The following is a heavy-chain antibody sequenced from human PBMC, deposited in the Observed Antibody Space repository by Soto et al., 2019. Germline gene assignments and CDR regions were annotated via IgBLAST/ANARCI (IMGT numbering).Heavy chain of an antibody. CDR3: TRAGASDWNYVSTSS. CDR1: GYTFTTSG. D-gene: IGHD1-7*01. CDR2: SSAKSGNT. V-gene: IGHV1-18*04. Sequence: QLVQSGAEVKKPGASVKVSCKASGYTFTTSGFNWVRQAPGQGLEWMGWSSAKSGNTNYAQKLQGRVTMTTDTSTSTVYMELKSLTSDYTAIYYCTRAGASDWNYVSTSSWGQGTLVTVSS. J-gene: IGHJ4*02.